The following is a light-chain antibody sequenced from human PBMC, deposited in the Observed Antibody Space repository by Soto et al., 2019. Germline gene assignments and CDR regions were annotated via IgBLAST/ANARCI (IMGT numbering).Light chain of an antibody. CDR1: RGISSY. CDR2: AAS. Sequence: DIQLTQSPSFLSASVGARVPITCRASRGISSYLAWYQQKPGKAPKLLIYAASTLQSGVPSRFSGSGSGTEFTLTISSLQPDDFATYYCQQYDTYSRTFGQGTKVDIK. CDR3: QQYDTYSRT. J-gene: IGKJ1*01. V-gene: IGKV1-9*01.